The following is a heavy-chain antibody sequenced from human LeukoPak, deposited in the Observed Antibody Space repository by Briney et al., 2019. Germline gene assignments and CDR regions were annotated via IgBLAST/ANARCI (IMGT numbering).Heavy chain of an antibody. J-gene: IGHJ4*02. CDR2: INSDGSST. CDR1: GFTFSSYW. V-gene: IGHV3-74*01. Sequence: PGGSLRLSCAASGFTFSSYWMHWVRQAPGKGLVWVSRINSDGSSTSYADSVKGRFTISRDNAKNTLYLQMNSLRAEDTAVYYCARGGYSYGRLDYWGQGTLVTVSS. D-gene: IGHD5-18*01. CDR3: ARGGYSYGRLDY.